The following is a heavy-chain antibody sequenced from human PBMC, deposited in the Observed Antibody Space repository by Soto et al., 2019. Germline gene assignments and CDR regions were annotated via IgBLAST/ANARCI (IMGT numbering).Heavy chain of an antibody. CDR2: IWYDGSNK. CDR3: ARVGIAAEYYFDY. CDR1: GFTFSSYG. V-gene: IGHV3-33*01. J-gene: IGHJ4*02. Sequence: QVQLVESGGDVVQPGRSLRLSCAASGFTFSSYGMHWVRQAPGKGLEWVAVIWYDGSNKYYADSVKGRFTISRDNSKNTLYLQMNSLRAEDTAVYYCARVGIAAEYYFDYWGQGTLVTVSS. D-gene: IGHD6-13*01.